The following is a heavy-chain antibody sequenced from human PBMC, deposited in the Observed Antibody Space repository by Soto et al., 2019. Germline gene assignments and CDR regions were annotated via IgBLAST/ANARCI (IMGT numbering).Heavy chain of an antibody. CDR3: AREGRYCSGGSCYYWFDP. Sequence: ASVKVSCKASGYTFTSYGISWVRQAPGQGLEWMGWISAYNGNTNYAQKLQGRVTMTTDTSTSPAYMELRSLRSDDTAVYYCAREGRYCSGGSCYYWFDPWGQGTLVTVSS. J-gene: IGHJ5*02. V-gene: IGHV1-18*01. CDR1: GYTFTSYG. D-gene: IGHD2-15*01. CDR2: ISAYNGNT.